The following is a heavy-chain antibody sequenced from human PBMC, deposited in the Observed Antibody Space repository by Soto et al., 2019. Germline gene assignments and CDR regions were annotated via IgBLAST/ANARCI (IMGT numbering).Heavy chain of an antibody. CDR3: ARAPIDY. CDR2: ISSTSSSI. Sequence: GGSLRLSCVASGFTFSIYGMNWVRQVPGKGLEWLSFISSTSSSINYADSVKGRFTVSRDNAKNSLYLQVNNLRAEDTAVYYCARAPIDYWGRGTLVTVSS. J-gene: IGHJ4*02. CDR1: GFTFSIYG. V-gene: IGHV3-21*01.